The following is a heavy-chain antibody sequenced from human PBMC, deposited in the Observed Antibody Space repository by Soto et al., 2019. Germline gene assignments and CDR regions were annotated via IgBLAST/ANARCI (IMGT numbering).Heavy chain of an antibody. Sequence: QLQLQESGPGLVKPSETLSLTCTVSSGSISSRSYYWGWIRQPPGKGLEWIGSVYYTGSTSYNSSLKSRVTISVDTYKNQFSLRLSSVTAADTGVYYCASQTLGSFDIWGHGTMVNVSS. V-gene: IGHV4-39*01. CDR3: ASQTLGSFDI. D-gene: IGHD3-16*01. CDR1: SGSISSRSYY. CDR2: VYYTGST. J-gene: IGHJ3*02.